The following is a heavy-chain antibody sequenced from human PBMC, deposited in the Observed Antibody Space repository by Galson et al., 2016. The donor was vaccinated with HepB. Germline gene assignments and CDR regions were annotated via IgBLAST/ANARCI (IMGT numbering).Heavy chain of an antibody. D-gene: IGHD2-2*01. CDR3: VQGSTAPAV. Sequence: SLRLSCAASGFTFNRRGMHWVRQAPGKGLEWVSLIYGSDNTYYADSVKGRFTISRDNSKNTLSLQMNSLTADDTAIYYCVQGSTAPAVWGKGTTVTVSS. J-gene: IGHJ6*04. CDR1: GFTFNRRG. V-gene: IGHV3-NL1*01. CDR2: IYGSDNT.